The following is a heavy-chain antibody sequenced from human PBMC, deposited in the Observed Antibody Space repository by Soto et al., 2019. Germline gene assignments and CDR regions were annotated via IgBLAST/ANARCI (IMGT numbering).Heavy chain of an antibody. CDR3: TRLGGTDLIDY. Sequence: VQLVESGGGLVQPGGSLRLSCAASEFMFSSYWMYWVGQAPGQGLVWFSRIDTDGTSTAYADSVKGRFTISRDNAKNTLYLQMNSLRAEDTAVYYCTRLGGTDLIDYWGQGTLVTVSS. V-gene: IGHV3-74*01. J-gene: IGHJ4*02. CDR2: IDTDGTST. D-gene: IGHD1-26*01. CDR1: EFMFSSYW.